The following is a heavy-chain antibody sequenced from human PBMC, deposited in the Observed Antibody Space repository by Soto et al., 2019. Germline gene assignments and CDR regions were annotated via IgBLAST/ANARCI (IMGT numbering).Heavy chain of an antibody. V-gene: IGHV1-18*01. CDR1: GYTFTSYG. Sequence: ASVEVSCKASGYTFTSYGITWVRQAPGQGLEWMGWISSYNGNINYAQNLQGRVTMTTDTSTSTAYMELRSLRSDDTAIYYCARFYHWNHDDFDIWGQGTMVTV. D-gene: IGHD1-20*01. J-gene: IGHJ3*02. CDR3: ARFYHWNHDDFDI. CDR2: ISSYNGNI.